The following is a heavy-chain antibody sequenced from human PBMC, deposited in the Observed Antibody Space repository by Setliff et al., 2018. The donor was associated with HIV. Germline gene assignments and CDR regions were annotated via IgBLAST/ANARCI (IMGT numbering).Heavy chain of an antibody. CDR2: IYYSGST. V-gene: IGHV4-59*12. D-gene: IGHD3-3*01. CDR1: GGSINNYY. Sequence: SETLSLTCTVSGGSINNYYWSWIRQPPGKGLEWIGFIYYSGSTNYNPSLKSRVTISVDTSKNQFSLNLSSVTAADTAVYYCARGRSEEYYDFWSDYYNAFDIWGQGTMVTVSS. CDR3: ARGRSEEYYDFWSDYYNAFDI. J-gene: IGHJ3*02.